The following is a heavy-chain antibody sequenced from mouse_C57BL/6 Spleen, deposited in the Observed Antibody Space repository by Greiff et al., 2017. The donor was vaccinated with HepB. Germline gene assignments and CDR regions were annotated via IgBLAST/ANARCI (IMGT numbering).Heavy chain of an antibody. J-gene: IGHJ2*01. CDR3: ARSGYYYGRREDYLDY. V-gene: IGHV1-80*01. CDR1: GYAFSSYW. Sequence: VQLQQSGAELVKPGASVKISCKASGYAFSSYWMNWVKQRPGKGLEWIGQIYPGDGDTNYNGKFKGKATLTADKSSSTAYMQLSRLTSEDSAVYFCARSGYYYGRREDYLDYWGQGTTLTVSS. CDR2: IYPGDGDT. D-gene: IGHD1-1*01.